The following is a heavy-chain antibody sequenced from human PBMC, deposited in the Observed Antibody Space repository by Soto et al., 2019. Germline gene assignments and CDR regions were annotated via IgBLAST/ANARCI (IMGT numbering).Heavy chain of an antibody. Sequence: QVQLVQSGAEVNKPGSSVKVSCKASGGTFNTYNISWVRQVPGQGLEWMGGIMPLYGKPTYAQTFQGRLMIAADEHTNTVYMELSSLRSEDTALYYCASLNNWSSGDGRIDVWGRGTAVSVSS. D-gene: IGHD1-20*01. CDR1: GGTFNTYN. J-gene: IGHJ6*02. V-gene: IGHV1-69*01. CDR3: ASLNNWSSGDGRIDV. CDR2: IMPLYGKP.